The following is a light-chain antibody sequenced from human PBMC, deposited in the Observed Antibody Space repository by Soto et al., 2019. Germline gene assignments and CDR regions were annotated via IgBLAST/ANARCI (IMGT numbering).Light chain of an antibody. J-gene: IGLJ1*01. CDR1: SSDVGAFNF. V-gene: IGLV2-11*01. CDR2: DVT. Sequence: QSALTQPRSVSGSPGQSVTISCTGTSSDVGAFNFVSWYQQHPGKAPKFIVYDVTKRPSGVPPRFSGSKSGNTASLTISGLRADDEADYYCCSYVGSFSYVFGTGTKLTVL. CDR3: CSYVGSFSYV.